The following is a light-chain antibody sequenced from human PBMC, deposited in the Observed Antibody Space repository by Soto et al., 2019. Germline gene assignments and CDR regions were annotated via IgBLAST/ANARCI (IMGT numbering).Light chain of an antibody. J-gene: IGKJ1*01. CDR1: QTISTY. V-gene: IGKV1-39*01. CDR2: ASS. Sequence: IQMTQSPSSLSASVGDRVTITCRASQTISTYLNWYQQKPGKAPKLLIYASSSLQSGVPSRFSGSGSGTDFTLTITSLQPEDFAVYYCQQYGSSPGTFGQGTKVEIK. CDR3: QQYGSSPGT.